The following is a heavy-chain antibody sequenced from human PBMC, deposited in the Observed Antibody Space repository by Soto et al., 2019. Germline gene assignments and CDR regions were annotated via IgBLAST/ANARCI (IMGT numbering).Heavy chain of an antibody. D-gene: IGHD3-22*01. Sequence: EVQLVESGGGLVQPGGSLRLSCAASGFTFSSYWMHWVRQAPEKGLVWVSRINSDGSSTSYADSVKGRFTISRDNAKNTLYLQMNSLRAEDTAVYYCALVYYYDSSGYFLLPDYWGQGTLVTVSS. V-gene: IGHV3-74*01. J-gene: IGHJ4*02. CDR2: INSDGSST. CDR3: ALVYYYDSSGYFLLPDY. CDR1: GFTFSSYW.